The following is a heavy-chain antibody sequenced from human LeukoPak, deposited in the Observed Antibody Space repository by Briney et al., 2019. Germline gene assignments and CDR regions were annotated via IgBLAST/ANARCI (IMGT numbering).Heavy chain of an antibody. V-gene: IGHV3-21*01. Sequence: GGSLRLSCAASGFTFSGYSMNWVRQAPGKGLEWVSSISSSSTYIYYADSVKGRFAISRDNAKNSLYLQMNSLRAEDTAVYYCARGRGYCSSTSCLNWFDPWGQGTLVTVSS. CDR3: ARGRGYCSSTSCLNWFDP. J-gene: IGHJ5*02. CDR2: ISSSSTYI. D-gene: IGHD2-2*01. CDR1: GFTFSGYS.